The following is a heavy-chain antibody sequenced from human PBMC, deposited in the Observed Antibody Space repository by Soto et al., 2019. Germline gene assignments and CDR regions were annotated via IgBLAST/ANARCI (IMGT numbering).Heavy chain of an antibody. CDR1: GYTFTSYD. V-gene: IGHV1-8*01. CDR3: ARVTAMVHDAFDI. D-gene: IGHD5-18*01. CDR2: MNPNSGNT. J-gene: IGHJ3*02. Sequence: GASVKVSWKASGYTFTSYDINWVRQATGQGLEWMGWMNPNSGNTGYAQKFQGRVTMTRNTSISTAYMELSSLRSEDTAVYYCARVTAMVHDAFDIWGQGTMVTVSS.